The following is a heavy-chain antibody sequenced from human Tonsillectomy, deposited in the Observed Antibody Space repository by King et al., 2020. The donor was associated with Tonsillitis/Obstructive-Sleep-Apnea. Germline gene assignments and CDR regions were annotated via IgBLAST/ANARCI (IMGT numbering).Heavy chain of an antibody. CDR2: IYYSGST. V-gene: IGHV4-31*03. Sequence: VQLQESGPGLVKPSQTLSLTCTVSGGSISSGGYYWNWIRQHPGKGLEWIGYIYYSGSTYYNPSLKSRVTISVDTSKNQFSLKLSSVTAADTAVYYCARGSTPYDYGDSGGGNFDYWGQGTLVTVSS. D-gene: IGHD4-17*01. CDR1: GGSISSGGYY. J-gene: IGHJ4*02. CDR3: ARGSTPYDYGDSGGGNFDY.